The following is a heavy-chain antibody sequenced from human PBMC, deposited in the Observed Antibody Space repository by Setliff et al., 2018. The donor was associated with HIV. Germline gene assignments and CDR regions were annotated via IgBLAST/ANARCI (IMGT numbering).Heavy chain of an antibody. CDR1: GFTFNNYA. V-gene: IGHV3-23*01. CDR2: VSGSTGST. D-gene: IGHD3-10*01. CDR3: ARDRTTMVRGVMMDV. Sequence: GGFLRLSCAAPGFTFNNYAMSWVRQAPGKGLAWVSAVSGSTGSTYYADSVKGRFTISRGNSKNTLYLQMNSLRAEDTAVYYCARDRTTMVRGVMMDVWGQGTTVTVSS. J-gene: IGHJ6*02.